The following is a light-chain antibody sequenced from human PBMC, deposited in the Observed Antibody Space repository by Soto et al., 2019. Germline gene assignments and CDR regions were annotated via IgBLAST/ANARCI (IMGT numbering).Light chain of an antibody. CDR3: AAWDDSLNGVV. CDR1: SSNIGSNN. V-gene: IGLV1-44*01. J-gene: IGLJ2*01. CDR2: SNN. Sequence: QSVLTQPPSASGTPGQRVTIFCSGSSSNIGSNNVNWYQQLPGTAPKLLIYSNNQRPSGVTDRFSGSKSGTSASLAISGLQSEDEADYYCAAWDDSLNGVVFGGGTKLTVL.